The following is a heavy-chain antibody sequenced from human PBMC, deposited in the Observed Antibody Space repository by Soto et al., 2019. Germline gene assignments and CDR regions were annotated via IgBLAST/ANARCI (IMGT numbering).Heavy chain of an antibody. Sequence: LSLTCTVSGGSIISGGYYWSWIRQHPGKGLEWIGYIYYSVSTYYNPSLKSRVTISVDTSKNQFSLKLSSVTAADTAVYYCARQGGATDPPYFDYWGQGTLVTVSS. CDR2: IYYSVST. D-gene: IGHD1-26*01. CDR3: ARQGGATDPPYFDY. V-gene: IGHV4-31*03. CDR1: GGSIISGGYY. J-gene: IGHJ4*02.